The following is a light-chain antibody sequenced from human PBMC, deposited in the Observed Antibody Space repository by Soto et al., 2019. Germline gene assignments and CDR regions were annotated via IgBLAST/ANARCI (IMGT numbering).Light chain of an antibody. V-gene: IGKV1-12*01. CDR1: QLISSC. CDR3: QQASSFPLT. Sequence: IQITQSPSSVSASVGDTVTITCRASQLISSCLAWYQQKPGKAPKLLIYAASNLQSGVPSRFSGSESGTDFTLTISSLQPEDFATYFCQQASSFPLTFGGGTKVEI. CDR2: AAS. J-gene: IGKJ4*01.